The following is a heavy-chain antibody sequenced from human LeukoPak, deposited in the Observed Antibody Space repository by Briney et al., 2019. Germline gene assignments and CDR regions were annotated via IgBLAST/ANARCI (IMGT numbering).Heavy chain of an antibody. D-gene: IGHD6-19*01. J-gene: IGHJ6*03. CDR3: ARGRVAVSTPYYMDV. CDR2: ISSSGSTI. V-gene: IGHV3-11*01. Sequence: GGSLRLSCAASGFTFSNYYMSWIRQAPGKGLEWVSYISSSGSTINYADSVKGRFTISRDNAKNSLYLQMNSLRAEDTAVYYCARGRVAVSTPYYMDVWGKGTTVTVSS. CDR1: GFTFSNYY.